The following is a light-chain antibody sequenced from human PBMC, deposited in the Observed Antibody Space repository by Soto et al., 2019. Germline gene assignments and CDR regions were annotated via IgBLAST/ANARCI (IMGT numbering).Light chain of an antibody. CDR3: QQYNNWPPIH. V-gene: IGKV3-15*01. CDR1: QSVSSN. CDR2: RAS. Sequence: IVVTQAPPTPTVSPREVANLSCWPSQSVSSNLAWYQQKPGQAPRLLIYRASTRATGVPARFSGSGSGTEFTLTISSLESEDFAVYSCQQYNNWPPIHFGQGTGLEI. J-gene: IGKJ5*01.